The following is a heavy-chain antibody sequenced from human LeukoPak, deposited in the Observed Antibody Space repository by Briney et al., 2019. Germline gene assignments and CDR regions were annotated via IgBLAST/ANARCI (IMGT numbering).Heavy chain of an antibody. CDR1: GYTFTSYG. CDR3: GRVDMAASKDY. Sequence: ASVKVSCKASGYTFTSYGISWVRQAPGQGLEWMGWISAYNGNTNYAQKFQGRVTMTTDTPTSTGYMELRSLTSDDTVIYYCGRVDMAASKDYWGQGTLVTVSS. J-gene: IGHJ4*02. D-gene: IGHD5-24*01. V-gene: IGHV1-18*01. CDR2: ISAYNGNT.